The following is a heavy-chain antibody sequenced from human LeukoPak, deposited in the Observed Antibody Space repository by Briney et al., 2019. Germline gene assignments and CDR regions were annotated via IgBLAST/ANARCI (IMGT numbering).Heavy chain of an antibody. J-gene: IGHJ3*02. D-gene: IGHD5-18*01. CDR1: GDSIKSYY. CDR3: ASVYTYASDAFDM. Sequence: SETLSLTCTVSGDSIKSYYWSWIRQPAGKGLEWIGRVYTNGNTNYNPSLKSRVTMSIDTSRNQLSLTLTSLTAADTAVYYCASVYTYASDAFDMWGQGTMVTVSS. CDR2: VYTNGNT. V-gene: IGHV4-4*07.